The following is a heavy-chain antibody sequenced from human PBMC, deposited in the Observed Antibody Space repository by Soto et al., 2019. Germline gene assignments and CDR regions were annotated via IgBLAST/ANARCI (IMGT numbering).Heavy chain of an antibody. D-gene: IGHD2-15*01. CDR1: GFIFSDHY. Sequence: GGSLRLSCATSGFIFSDHYMDWVRQAPGRGLEWVGRSRNKARGYSTDYAASVKGRFTISRDDSKRSVHLQMNSLKTEDTAVYYCTSPLVVPTTGPFDIWGQGTMVTVSS. V-gene: IGHV3-72*01. J-gene: IGHJ3*02. CDR3: TSPLVVPTTGPFDI. CDR2: SRNKARGYST.